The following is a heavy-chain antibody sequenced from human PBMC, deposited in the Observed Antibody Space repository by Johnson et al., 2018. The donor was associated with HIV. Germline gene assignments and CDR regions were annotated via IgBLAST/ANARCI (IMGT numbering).Heavy chain of an antibody. V-gene: IGHV3-30-3*01. Sequence: AQVVESGGGVAQPGRSLRLSCAASGFTFGSDAMHWVRQAPGKGLEWVAVISHEGSNKYYADSVKGRFTIARDNSKNTLFLQMNRLRAEDTAVYYCARVKSYGDYVGLDAFDIWGQGTMVAVSS. CDR1: GFTFGSDA. CDR3: ARVKSYGDYVGLDAFDI. D-gene: IGHD4-17*01. CDR2: ISHEGSNK. J-gene: IGHJ3*02.